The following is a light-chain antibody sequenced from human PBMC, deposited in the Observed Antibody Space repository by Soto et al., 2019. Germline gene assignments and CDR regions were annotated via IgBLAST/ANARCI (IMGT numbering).Light chain of an antibody. CDR2: GAS. CDR3: QKYGSSCMA. Sequence: ETLLMQSAGTLSLSPGERSTLSSSTTQNVSNNYLAWYQQKPGKAPRLLIYGASNRDTGIPDRFSGSGSGTDFTLTISSLQSEDFAVYYCQKYGSSCMAFGQGTRLEI. J-gene: IGKJ5*01. V-gene: IGKV3-20*01. CDR1: QNVSNNY.